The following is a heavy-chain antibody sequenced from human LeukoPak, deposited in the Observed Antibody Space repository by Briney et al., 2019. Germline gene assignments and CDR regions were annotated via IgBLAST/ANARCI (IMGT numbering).Heavy chain of an antibody. J-gene: IGHJ3*02. CDR1: GFTFSNYD. V-gene: IGHV3-30*02. Sequence: GGSLRLSCVASGFTFSNYDMHWVRQAPGKGLEWVASMRNDGSQIYHADSVKGRFTISRDNSKNTLYLQMNSLRVEDTAIYYCAKDMGRRIFGVAYDAFHIWGQGTMVTVSS. CDR2: MRNDGSQI. CDR3: AKDMGRRIFGVAYDAFHI. D-gene: IGHD3-3*01.